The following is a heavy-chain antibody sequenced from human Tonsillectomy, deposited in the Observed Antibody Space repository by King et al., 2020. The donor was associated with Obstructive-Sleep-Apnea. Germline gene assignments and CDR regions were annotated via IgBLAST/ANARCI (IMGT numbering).Heavy chain of an antibody. CDR3: AHSLLPAGGWFDP. V-gene: IGHV2-5*01. Sequence: TLKESGPTLVKPPQTLTLTCTFSGFSLSTRGVGVGWIRQPPGKALEWLALISWNDDKKYRPSLKTRLSITKDTSKNQVVLALTNMDPVDTGTYYCAHSLLPAGGWFDPWGQGTLVTVSS. D-gene: IGHD2-2*01. CDR2: ISWNDDK. J-gene: IGHJ5*02. CDR1: GFSLSTRGVG.